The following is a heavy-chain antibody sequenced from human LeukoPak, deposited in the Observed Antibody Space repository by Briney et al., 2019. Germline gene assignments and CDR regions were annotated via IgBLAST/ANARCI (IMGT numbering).Heavy chain of an antibody. V-gene: IGHV3-53*01. Sequence: GGSLRLSCAASGFTVSSNYITWVRQAPGEGLEWVSVLYSNYVAQYADSVKGRFTISRDNSKNTVFLQMNNPGAGDSAVYYCARGDPIGLAHDYWSPFDIWGQGTVVTVSS. J-gene: IGHJ3*02. CDR1: GFTVSSNY. CDR3: ARGDPIGLAHDYWSPFDI. D-gene: IGHD3-3*01. CDR2: LYSNYVA.